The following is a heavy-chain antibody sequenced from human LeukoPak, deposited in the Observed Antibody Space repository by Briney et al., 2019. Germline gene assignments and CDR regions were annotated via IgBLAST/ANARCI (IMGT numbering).Heavy chain of an antibody. Sequence: GRSLRLSCAASGFTFSSYGMHWVRQAPGKGLEWVAVIWYDGSNKYYADSVKGRFTISRDNSKNTLYLQMNSLRAEDTAVYYCAKEDTIFGVVTHVDYWGQGTLVTVSS. J-gene: IGHJ4*02. CDR3: AKEDTIFGVVTHVDY. V-gene: IGHV3-33*06. CDR1: GFTFSSYG. D-gene: IGHD3-3*01. CDR2: IWYDGSNK.